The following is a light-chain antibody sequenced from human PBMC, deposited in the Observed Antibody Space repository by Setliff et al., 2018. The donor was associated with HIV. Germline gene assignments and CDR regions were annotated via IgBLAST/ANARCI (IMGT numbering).Light chain of an antibody. CDR3: CSNTGSNTLV. CDR1: SNDVGRYDL. V-gene: IGLV2-23*01. Sequence: QSALTQPASVSGSPGQSITISRTGTSNDVGRYDLVSWYQQHPARAPKLIIYQATRRPSGVSNRFSGSKSGNVASLTISGLQAEDEADYYCCSNTGSNTLVFGTGTKVTVL. J-gene: IGLJ1*01. CDR2: QAT.